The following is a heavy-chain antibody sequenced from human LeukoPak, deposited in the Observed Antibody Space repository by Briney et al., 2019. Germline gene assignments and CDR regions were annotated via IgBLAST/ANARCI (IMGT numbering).Heavy chain of an antibody. D-gene: IGHD3-22*01. V-gene: IGHV4-39*07. CDR2: IYYSGST. Sequence: SETLSLTCTVSGASISSSSYYWGWIRQPPGKGLEWIGSIYYSGSTYYNPSLKSRVTISVDTSKNQFSLKLSSVTAADTAVYYCARAAPDTEAYYYHSSGCSTQYFDYWGQGTLVTVSS. CDR3: ARAAPDTEAYYYHSSGCSTQYFDY. J-gene: IGHJ4*02. CDR1: GASISSSSYY.